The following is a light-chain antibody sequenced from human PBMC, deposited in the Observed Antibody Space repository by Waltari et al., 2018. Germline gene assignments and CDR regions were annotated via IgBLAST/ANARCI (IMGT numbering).Light chain of an antibody. Sequence: QSALSPPRPVSGSPGQSVTLPCTGTHSNIGGYNYVSWYQHHPGQVPKLPIYDVSKRPSGVPDRVSGSKTGTTVSLTISGLQAEDDAHYYCCSYAGRLWVFGGGTNLTVL. V-gene: IGLV2-11*01. CDR3: CSYAGRLWV. CDR1: HSNIGGYNY. J-gene: IGLJ3*02. CDR2: DVS.